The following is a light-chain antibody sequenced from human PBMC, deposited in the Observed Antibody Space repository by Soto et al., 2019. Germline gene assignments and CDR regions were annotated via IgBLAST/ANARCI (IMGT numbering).Light chain of an antibody. CDR3: QQYGTPRSVT. J-gene: IGKJ5*01. V-gene: IGKV3-20*01. Sequence: EIVLTPSPGTLSLSPGERATLSCRASQSVSSSYLAWYQQKPGQAPRLLIYGASSRATGIPDRFSGSGFGTNFTLTISKVEPEDFAVYYCQQYGTPRSVTFGQGTRLEIK. CDR2: GAS. CDR1: QSVSSSY.